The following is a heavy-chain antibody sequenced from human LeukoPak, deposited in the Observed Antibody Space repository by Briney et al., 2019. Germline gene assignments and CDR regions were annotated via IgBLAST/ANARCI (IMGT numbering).Heavy chain of an antibody. V-gene: IGHV3-20*04. J-gene: IGHJ4*02. CDR3: ARGADSSGYYYFDY. CDR2: INWSGGST. CDR1: GFTFDDYG. D-gene: IGHD3-22*01. Sequence: PGGSLRLSCAASGFTFDDYGMTWVRQAPGKGLEWVSSINWSGGSTGYADSVKGRFTISRDNAKNSLYLQMNSLRAEDTAWYYCARGADSSGYYYFDYWGQGTLVTVSS.